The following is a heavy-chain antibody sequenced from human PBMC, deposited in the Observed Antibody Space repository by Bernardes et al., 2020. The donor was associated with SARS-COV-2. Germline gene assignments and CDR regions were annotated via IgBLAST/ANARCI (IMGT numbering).Heavy chain of an antibody. D-gene: IGHD1-26*01. CDR2: IHHTGTT. V-gene: IGHV4-59*01. Sequence: SESLPLTCTVSGFSISVYYWSWIRQPPGKGLEWIGYIHHTGTTSYNPSLESRVAIPVDTSKNQLSLRLKSVTAADTAVYYCAREWSSFDHWGQGTLVTVSS. CDR1: GFSISVYY. CDR3: AREWSSFDH. J-gene: IGHJ4*02.